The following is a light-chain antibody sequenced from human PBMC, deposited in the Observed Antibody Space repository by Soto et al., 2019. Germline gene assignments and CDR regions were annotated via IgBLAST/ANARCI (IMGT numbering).Light chain of an antibody. J-gene: IGKJ1*01. CDR2: DVS. Sequence: DIPMTQSPSTLSASVGDRVTITCRASQSMGSWLAWYQQRPGKAPKLLMYDVSTLKGGVPSRFRGSGSGTVFTLTINNLQPEDFATYYYQQYNSHSWTCGQGSRVE. V-gene: IGKV1-5*01. CDR1: QSMGSW. CDR3: QQYNSHSWT.